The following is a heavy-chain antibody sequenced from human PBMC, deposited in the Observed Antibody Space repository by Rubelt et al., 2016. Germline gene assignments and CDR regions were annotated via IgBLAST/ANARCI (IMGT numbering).Heavy chain of an antibody. V-gene: IGHV4-39*02. D-gene: IGHD6-19*01. J-gene: IGHJ5*02. CDR3: AREKGQWLVHYWFDP. CDR1: GGSISSYY. CDR2: IYYSGST. Sequence: LTCTVSGGSISSYYWGWIRQPPGKGLEWIGSIYYSGSTYYNPSLKSRVTISVDTSKNQFSLKLSSVTAADTAVYYCAREKGQWLVHYWFDPWGQGTLVTVSS.